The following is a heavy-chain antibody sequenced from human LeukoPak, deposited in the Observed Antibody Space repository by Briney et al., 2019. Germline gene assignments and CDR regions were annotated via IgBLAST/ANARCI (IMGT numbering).Heavy chain of an antibody. V-gene: IGHV4-31*03. D-gene: IGHD3-22*01. CDR3: ARDGDYYDSSGSFDS. Sequence: SETLSLTCTVSGGSISSGGYYWSWIRQHPGKGLEWIGYIYYSGSTYYNPSLKSRVTISVDTSKNLFSLKLSSVTAADTAVYYCARDGDYYDSSGSFDSWGQGTLVTVSS. CDR2: IYYSGST. J-gene: IGHJ4*02. CDR1: GGSISSGGYY.